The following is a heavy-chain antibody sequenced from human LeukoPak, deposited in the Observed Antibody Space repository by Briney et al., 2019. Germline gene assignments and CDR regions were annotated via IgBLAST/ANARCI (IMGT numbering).Heavy chain of an antibody. CDR3: ARGDTAIFDY. CDR2: IDPSDSYT. V-gene: IGHV5-10-1*01. Sequence: GESLKISCKGSGYSFTSYWISWVRQMPGKGLEWMGRIDPSDSYTNYSPSFQGHVTISADKSISTAYLQWSSLKASDTAMYYYARGDTAIFDYWGQGTLVTVSS. D-gene: IGHD5-18*01. CDR1: GYSFTSYW. J-gene: IGHJ4*02.